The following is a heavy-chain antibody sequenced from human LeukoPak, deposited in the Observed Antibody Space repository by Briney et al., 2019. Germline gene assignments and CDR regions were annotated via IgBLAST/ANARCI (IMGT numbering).Heavy chain of an antibody. J-gene: IGHJ6*03. V-gene: IGHV4-59*01. CDR1: GGSISSYY. CDR2: IYYSGST. CDR3: AGSRITIFGVVIIHGMDV. D-gene: IGHD3-3*01. Sequence: PSETLSLTCTVSGGSISSYYWSWIRQPPGKGLEWIGYIYYSGSTNYNPSLKSRVTISVDTSKNQFSLKLSSVTAADTAVYYCAGSRITIFGVVIIHGMDVWGKGTTVTVSS.